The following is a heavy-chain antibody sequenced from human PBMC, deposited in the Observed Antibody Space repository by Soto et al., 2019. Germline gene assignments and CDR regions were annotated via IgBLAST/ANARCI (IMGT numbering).Heavy chain of an antibody. CDR3: ARDLSGYGYDY. Sequence: GGSLRLSCADSGFTFSSYAMHWVRQAPGKGLEWVAIISYDGSIKYYADSVKGRFTISRDNSKNTLYLQMNSLRAEDKAVYYCARDLSGYGYDYWGQGTLVTVSS. V-gene: IGHV3-30*04. D-gene: IGHD5-18*01. CDR1: GFTFSSYA. J-gene: IGHJ4*02. CDR2: ISYDGSIK.